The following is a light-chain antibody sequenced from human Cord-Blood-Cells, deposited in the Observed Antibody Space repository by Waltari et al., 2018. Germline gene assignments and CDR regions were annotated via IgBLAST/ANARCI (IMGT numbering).Light chain of an antibody. CDR3: QQDYNLPLT. CDR1: QSVSSSY. CDR2: GAS. J-gene: IGKJ4*01. Sequence: EIVMTQSPATLSLSQGERATLSCRASQSVSSSYLSLYQQKPGQAPRLLIYGASTRATGIPARFSGSGSGTDFTLTISCLQPEDFAVYYCQQDYNLPLTFGGGTKVEIK. V-gene: IGKV3D-7*01.